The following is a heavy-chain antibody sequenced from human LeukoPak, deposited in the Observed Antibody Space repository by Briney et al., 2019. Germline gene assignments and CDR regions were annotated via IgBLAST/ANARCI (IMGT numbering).Heavy chain of an antibody. V-gene: IGHV1-8*01. D-gene: IGHD1-20*01. CDR3: GNNLPLGELFDY. Sequence: ASVKVSCKASGYTFTSYDINWVRQATGQGLEWMGWMNPNSGNTGYAQKFQGRVTMTRKTSISPAYMELSSPRSEDTAVYCIGNNLPLGELFDYWGQGTLVTVSS. CDR2: MNPNSGNT. J-gene: IGHJ4*02. CDR1: GYTFTSYD.